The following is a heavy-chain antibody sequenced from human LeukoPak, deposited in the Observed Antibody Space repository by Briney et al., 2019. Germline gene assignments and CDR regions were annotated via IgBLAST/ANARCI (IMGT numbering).Heavy chain of an antibody. CDR1: GFTFDDYG. Sequence: GGSLGLSCAASGFTFDDYGMSWVRQAPGKGLEWVSGINWNGGSTGYADSVKGRFTISRDNAKNSLYLQMNSLRAEDTAVYYCARVSRGYSYGYSPDYWGQGTLVTVSS. CDR2: INWNGGST. D-gene: IGHD5-18*01. CDR3: ARVSRGYSYGYSPDY. J-gene: IGHJ4*02. V-gene: IGHV3-20*04.